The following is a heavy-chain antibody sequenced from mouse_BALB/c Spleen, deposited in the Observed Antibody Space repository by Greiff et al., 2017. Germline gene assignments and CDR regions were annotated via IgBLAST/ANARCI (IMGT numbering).Heavy chain of an antibody. Sequence: EVQLQQSGTVLARPGASVKMSCKASGYTFTSYWMHWVKQRPGQGLEWIGAIYPGNSDTSYNQKFKGKAKLTAVTSTSTAYMELSSLTNEDSAVYYCTRPGSTKITSWFAYWGQGTLVTVSA. CDR1: GYTFTSYW. CDR2: IYPGNSDT. CDR3: TRPGSTKITSWFAY. J-gene: IGHJ3*01. V-gene: IGHV1-5*01. D-gene: IGHD2-4*01.